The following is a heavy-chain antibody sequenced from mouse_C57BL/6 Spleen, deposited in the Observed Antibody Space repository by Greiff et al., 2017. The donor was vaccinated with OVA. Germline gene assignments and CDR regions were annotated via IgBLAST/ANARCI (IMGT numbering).Heavy chain of an antibody. CDR3: ASLLRD. D-gene: IGHD1-1*01. J-gene: IGHJ2*01. CDR2: INPNNGGT. CDR1: GYTFTDYY. V-gene: IGHV1-26*01. Sequence: VQLQQSGPELVKPGASVKISCKASGYTFTDYYMNWVKQSHGKSLEWIGDINPNNGGTSYNQKFKGKATLTVDKSSSTAYMELRSLTSEDSAVYYCASLLRDWGQGTTLTVSS.